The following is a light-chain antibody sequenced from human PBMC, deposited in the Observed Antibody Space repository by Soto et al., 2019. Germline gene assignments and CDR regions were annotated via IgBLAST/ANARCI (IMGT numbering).Light chain of an antibody. J-gene: IGLJ1*01. CDR2: EVN. V-gene: IGLV2-14*01. Sequence: QSVLTQPASVSGSPGQSITISCTGTSSDVGDYSYVSWYQQHPGKAPKLMIYEVNNRPSGVSNRFSGSKSGNTASLTISGLQAEDEADYYCSSYAGSNNNYVFGTGTKLTVL. CDR1: SSDVGDYSY. CDR3: SSYAGSNNNYV.